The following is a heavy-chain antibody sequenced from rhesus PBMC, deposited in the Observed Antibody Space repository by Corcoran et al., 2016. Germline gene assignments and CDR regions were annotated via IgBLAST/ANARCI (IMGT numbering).Heavy chain of an antibody. CDR3: ASAVYNWNYGVDY. V-gene: IGHV4-169*02. J-gene: IGHJ4*01. Sequence: QLQLQESGPGLVKPSETLSATCAVSVGAISSSCWSWMRQAPGKGREWIGYCYGSGSSTNYNPALKRRVTLSVDTSKNQLPLKLSSVTAADTAVYYCASAVYNWNYGVDYWGQGVLVTVSS. CDR2: CYGSGSST. CDR1: VGAISSSC. D-gene: IGHD1-26*01.